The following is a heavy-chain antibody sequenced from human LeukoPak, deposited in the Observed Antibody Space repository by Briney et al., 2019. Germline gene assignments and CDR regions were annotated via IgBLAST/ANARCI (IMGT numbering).Heavy chain of an antibody. V-gene: IGHV1-8*01. CDR2: MNPNSGNT. D-gene: IGHD1-26*01. Sequence: ASVKVSCKASGYTFTSYDINWVRQATGQGLEWMGGMNPNSGNTGYAQKFQGRVTMTRNTSISTAYMELSSLRSEDTAVYYCARSRVVSSFRIVGATNVNWFDPWGQGPLVTVSS. CDR1: GYTFTSYD. CDR3: ARSRVVSSFRIVGATNVNWFDP. J-gene: IGHJ5*02.